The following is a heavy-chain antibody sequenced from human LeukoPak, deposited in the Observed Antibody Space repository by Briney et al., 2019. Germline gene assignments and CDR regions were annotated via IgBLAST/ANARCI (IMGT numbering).Heavy chain of an antibody. D-gene: IGHD3-9*01. V-gene: IGHV4-39*07. CDR1: GGSISSSSYY. Sequence: PSETLSLTCTVSGGSISSSSYYWGWIRQPPGKGLEWIGSIYYSGSTYYNPSLKSRDTISVDTSKNQFSLKLSSVTAADTAVYYCAREGPLTGYRPYYYYYGMDVWGQGTTVTVSS. CDR2: IYYSGST. J-gene: IGHJ6*02. CDR3: AREGPLTGYRPYYYYYGMDV.